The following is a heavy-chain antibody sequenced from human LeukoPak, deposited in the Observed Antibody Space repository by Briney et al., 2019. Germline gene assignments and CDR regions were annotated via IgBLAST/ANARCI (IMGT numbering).Heavy chain of an antibody. V-gene: IGHV1-69*05. J-gene: IGHJ6*03. CDR2: IIPIFGTA. CDR3: AGGLEQQLTPYYYYYYYMDV. D-gene: IGHD6-13*01. Sequence: SVKVSCKASGGTFSSYAISWVRQAPGQGLEWMGGIIPIFGTANYAQKFQGRVTITTDESTSTAYMELSSLRSEDTAVYYCAGGLEQQLTPYYYYYYYMDVWGKGTTVTVSS. CDR1: GGTFSSYA.